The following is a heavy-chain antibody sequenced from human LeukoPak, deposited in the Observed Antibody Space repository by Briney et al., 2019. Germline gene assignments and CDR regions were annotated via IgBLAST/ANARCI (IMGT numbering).Heavy chain of an antibody. J-gene: IGHJ4*02. CDR1: GFTFSSYE. Sequence: PGGSLRLSCAASGFTFSSYEMNWVRQAPGKGLEWVSYISSSGSTIFYADSVRGRFTISRDNAKNSLFLQMTGLRAEDKAVYYCARARGTTVTTDFDYWGQGTLVTVSS. CDR2: ISSSGSTI. V-gene: IGHV3-48*03. D-gene: IGHD4-17*01. CDR3: ARARGTTVTTDFDY.